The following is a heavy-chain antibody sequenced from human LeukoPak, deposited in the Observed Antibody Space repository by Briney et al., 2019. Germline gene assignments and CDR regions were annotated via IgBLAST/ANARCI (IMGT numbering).Heavy chain of an antibody. V-gene: IGHV3-7*01. Sequence: GGSLRLSCAASGFTFSTYWMSWVRQAPGKGLEWVANIKEDGSEKYYGDSVKGRFTISRDNAKNSLYLEMNSLRAEDTAVYFCVRDLGFSTFDNWGQGTLVTVSS. J-gene: IGHJ4*02. CDR3: VRDLGFSTFDN. CDR1: GFTFSTYW. CDR2: IKEDGSEK. D-gene: IGHD5/OR15-5a*01.